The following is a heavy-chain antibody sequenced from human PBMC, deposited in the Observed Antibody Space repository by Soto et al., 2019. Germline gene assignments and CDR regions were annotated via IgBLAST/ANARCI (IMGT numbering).Heavy chain of an antibody. CDR3: ARGYSSGWSDAFDI. CDR2: IGTAGDT. CDR1: GFTFSSYD. D-gene: IGHD6-19*01. V-gene: IGHV3-13*01. Sequence: GESLKISCAASGFTFSSYDMHWVRQATGKGLEWVSAIGTAGDTYYPGSVKGRFTISRENAKNSLYLQMNSLRAEDTAVYYCARGYSSGWSDAFDIWGQGTMVTVSS. J-gene: IGHJ3*02.